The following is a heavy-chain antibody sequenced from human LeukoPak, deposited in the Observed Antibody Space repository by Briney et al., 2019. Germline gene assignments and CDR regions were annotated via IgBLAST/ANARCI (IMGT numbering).Heavy chain of an antibody. J-gene: IGHJ6*03. Sequence: GGSLRLSCAASGFTFSSYGMHWVRQAPGKGLEWVAVISYDGSSEDYADSVKGRFTISRDNSKNTLYLQMNSLRVEDTAVYYCAKAADQYYYSYFYYMDVWGKGTTVTVSS. CDR1: GFTFSSYG. CDR3: AKAADQYYYSYFYYMDV. CDR2: ISYDGSSE. D-gene: IGHD2/OR15-2a*01. V-gene: IGHV3-30*18.